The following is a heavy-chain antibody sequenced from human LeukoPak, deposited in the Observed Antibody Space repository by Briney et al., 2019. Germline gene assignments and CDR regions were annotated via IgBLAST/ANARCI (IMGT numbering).Heavy chain of an antibody. CDR3: ARDYRDSVLLWFGELLPTWYYYYMDV. Sequence: GGSLRLSCAASGFTFSSYWMSWVRQAPGKGLEWVANIKQDGSEKYYVDSVKGRFTISRDNAKNSLYLQMNSLRAEDTAVYYCARDYRDSVLLWFGELLPTWYYYYMDVWGKGTTVTVSS. CDR1: GFTFSSYW. J-gene: IGHJ6*03. V-gene: IGHV3-7*01. CDR2: IKQDGSEK. D-gene: IGHD3-10*01.